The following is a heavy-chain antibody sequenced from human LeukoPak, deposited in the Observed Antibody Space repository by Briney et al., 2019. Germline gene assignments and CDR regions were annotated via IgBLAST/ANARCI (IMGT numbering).Heavy chain of an antibody. V-gene: IGHV1-46*01. J-gene: IGHJ4*02. D-gene: IGHD5-24*01. CDR2: IYPRDGST. CDR3: ARDQEGYDY. Sequence: ASVKVSCKASGYTFTSNYIHWVRQAPGQGLEWMGMIYPRDGSTSYAQKFQGRVTVTRDTSTSTVHMELSGLRSEDTAVYYCARDQEGYDYWGQGTLVTVSS. CDR1: GYTFTSNY.